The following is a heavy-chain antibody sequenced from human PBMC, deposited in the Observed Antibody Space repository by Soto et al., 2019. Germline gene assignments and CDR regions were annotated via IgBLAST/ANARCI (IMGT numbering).Heavy chain of an antibody. V-gene: IGHV4-59*01. CDR3: ARGLGYQLLGYYFDY. CDR1: GGPISSYY. Sequence: PSETLSLTCTVSGGPISSYYWSWIRQPPGKGLEWIGYIYYSGSTNYNPSLKSRVTISVDTSKNQFSLKLSSVTAADTAVYYCARGLGYQLLGYYFDYWGQGTLVTVSS. CDR2: IYYSGST. D-gene: IGHD2-2*01. J-gene: IGHJ4*02.